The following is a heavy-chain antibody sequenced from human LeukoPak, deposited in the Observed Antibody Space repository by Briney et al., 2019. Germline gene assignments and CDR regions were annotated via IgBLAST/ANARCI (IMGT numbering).Heavy chain of an antibody. J-gene: IGHJ4*02. V-gene: IGHV4-39*07. CDR3: ARVTYSSSWYNFDF. Sequence: SSETLSLTCTVSGGSISSSSYYWGWIRQPPGKGLEWIGSIYYSGSAYYNPSLKSRVSISVDTSKSQYSLRLSSVTAADTAVYYCARVTYSSSWYNFDFWGQGTLVTVSS. CDR1: GGSISSSSYY. CDR2: IYYSGSA. D-gene: IGHD6-13*01.